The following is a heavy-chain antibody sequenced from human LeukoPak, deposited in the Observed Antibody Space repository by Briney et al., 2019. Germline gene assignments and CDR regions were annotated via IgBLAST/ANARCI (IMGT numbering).Heavy chain of an antibody. CDR1: GFTISSNG. J-gene: IGHJ5*02. CDR2: IWYDTSEK. V-gene: IGHV3-33*01. Sequence: SGGSLRLSCAASGFTISSNGMHWVRQAPGRGLEWVALIWYDTSEKYYAESVKGRFTISRDNSKNTLFLEMNSLRAEDTAVYYCASEPSWGVDNWFDPWGQGTLVTVSS. D-gene: IGHD3-10*01. CDR3: ASEPSWGVDNWFDP.